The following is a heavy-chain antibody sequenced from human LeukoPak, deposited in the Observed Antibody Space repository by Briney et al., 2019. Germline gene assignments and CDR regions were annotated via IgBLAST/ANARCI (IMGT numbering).Heavy chain of an antibody. V-gene: IGHV2-5*02. D-gene: IGHD4-11*01. CDR1: GFSLSTSGVG. Sequence: SGHTLVKPTQTLTLTCTFSGFSLSTSGVGVGWIRQPPGKALEWLALIYWDDDKRYSPSLKSRLTITKDTSKNQVVLTMTNMDPVDTATYYCAHLFYSNYLPYYYYYYYMDVWGKGTTVTVSS. J-gene: IGHJ6*03. CDR2: IYWDDDK. CDR3: AHLFYSNYLPYYYYYYYMDV.